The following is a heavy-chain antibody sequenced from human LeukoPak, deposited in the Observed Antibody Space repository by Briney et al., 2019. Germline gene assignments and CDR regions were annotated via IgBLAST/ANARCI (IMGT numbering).Heavy chain of an antibody. CDR2: IYYSGST. J-gene: IGHJ4*02. CDR3: ARDRGLYGYVDY. Sequence: SETLSLTCTVSGGSISSYYWSWIRQPPGKGLEWIGYIYYSGSTNYNPSLKSRVTISVDTSKNQFSLKLSSVTAADTAVYYCARDRGLYGYVDYWGQGTLVTASS. D-gene: IGHD5-18*01. V-gene: IGHV4-59*01. CDR1: GGSISSYY.